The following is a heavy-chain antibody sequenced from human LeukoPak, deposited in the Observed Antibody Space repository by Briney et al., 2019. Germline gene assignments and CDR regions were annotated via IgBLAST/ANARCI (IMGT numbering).Heavy chain of an antibody. J-gene: IGHJ6*02. V-gene: IGHV4-59*08. CDR2: IYYSGST. CDR1: VGSMSSYY. Sequence: PSETLSLTCTVSVGSMSSYYWSWIRQPPGKGLEWIGYIYYSGSTNYNPSLKSRVTISVDTSKRQFSLRLTSVTAADTAVYYCARHLRVTQSYGMDVWGQGTTVTVSS. D-gene: IGHD2-21*02. CDR3: ARHLRVTQSYGMDV.